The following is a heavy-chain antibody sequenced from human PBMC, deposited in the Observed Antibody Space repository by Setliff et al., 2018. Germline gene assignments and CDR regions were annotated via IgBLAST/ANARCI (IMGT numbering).Heavy chain of an antibody. Sequence: SGPTLVNPTETLTLTCTFSGFSLSTNTVGVGWIRQPPGKALEWLALVYWDGDQRYSPSLNSRLSITKDSSKSQVFLTMTNMDPVDTATYYCALRRGSEWHLVRWFDPWGPGIQVTVSS. CDR1: GFSLSTNTVG. CDR3: ALRRGSEWHLVRWFDP. V-gene: IGHV2-5*02. CDR2: VYWDGDQ. D-gene: IGHD6-6*01. J-gene: IGHJ5*02.